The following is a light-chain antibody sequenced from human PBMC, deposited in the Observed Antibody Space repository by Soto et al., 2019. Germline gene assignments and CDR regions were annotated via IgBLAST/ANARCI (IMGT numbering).Light chain of an antibody. J-gene: IGKJ5*01. V-gene: IGKV3-11*01. CDR3: QQRSNWIT. Sequence: EIVLTQSPATLSLSPGERATLSCRASQSVGSYLAWYQQKPGQAPRLLIYDASNRATGIPARFSGSGSGTDFPLTISSLEPEDFAVYYCQQRSNWITFGQGTRLEIK. CDR2: DAS. CDR1: QSVGSY.